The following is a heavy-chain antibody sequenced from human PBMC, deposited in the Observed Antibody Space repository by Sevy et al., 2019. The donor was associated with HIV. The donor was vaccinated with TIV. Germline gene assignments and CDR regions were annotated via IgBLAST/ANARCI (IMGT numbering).Heavy chain of an antibody. V-gene: IGHV4-59*01. D-gene: IGHD1-20*01. Sequence: SETLSLTCSVSGGSMNIYYWSWIRQPPGKGLEWIGFLYYSGSTNYNPSLKSRVTISVDTSKNQFSLKLSSVTAADTAVYYCARVGFNWNDVDYWGQGTLVTVSS. J-gene: IGHJ4*02. CDR2: LYYSGST. CDR3: ARVGFNWNDVDY. CDR1: GGSMNIYY.